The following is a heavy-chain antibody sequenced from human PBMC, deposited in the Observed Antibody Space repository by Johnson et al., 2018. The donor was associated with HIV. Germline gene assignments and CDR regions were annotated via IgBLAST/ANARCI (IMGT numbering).Heavy chain of an antibody. CDR1: GFNVSSNY. CDR2: IYKGGSV. CDR3: ARGYYDSRGSDAFDI. J-gene: IGHJ3*02. V-gene: IGHV3-66*01. D-gene: IGHD3-22*01. Sequence: VQLVESGGGVVQPGRSLRLSCAASGFNVSSNYMSWVRQAPGKGLEWVSVIYKGGSVYYVDSVKGRFIISRDNSKNTVFLHMNSLRAEDTAVYFCARGYYDSRGSDAFDIWGLGTMVTVSS.